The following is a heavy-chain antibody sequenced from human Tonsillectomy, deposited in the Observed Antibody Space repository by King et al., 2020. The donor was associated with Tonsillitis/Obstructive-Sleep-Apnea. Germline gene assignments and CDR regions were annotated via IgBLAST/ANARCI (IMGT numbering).Heavy chain of an antibody. CDR1: GGSFSGYY. D-gene: IGHD5-24*01. CDR2: INHSGST. V-gene: IGHV4-34*01. CDR3: ARGLGEVATIRAFDI. Sequence: VQLQQWGAGLLKPSETLSLTCAVYGGSFSGYYWSWIRQPPGKGLEWIGEINHSGSTNYNPPLKSRLTISVDTSKNQFSLMLNSVTAADTAVYYCARGLGEVATIRAFDIWGQGTMVTVSS. J-gene: IGHJ3*02.